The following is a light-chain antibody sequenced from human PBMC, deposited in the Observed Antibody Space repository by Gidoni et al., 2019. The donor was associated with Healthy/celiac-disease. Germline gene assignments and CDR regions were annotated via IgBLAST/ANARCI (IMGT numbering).Light chain of an antibody. CDR3: QQYNSYSST. CDR2: KAS. Sequence: DIQITQSPSTLSASVGDRVTITCRASQSISSWLAWYQQKPGKAPKLLIYKASSLESGVPSRFSGSGSGTEFTLTISSLQPDDFATYYCQQYNSYSSTFXQXTKVEIK. CDR1: QSISSW. J-gene: IGKJ1*01. V-gene: IGKV1-5*03.